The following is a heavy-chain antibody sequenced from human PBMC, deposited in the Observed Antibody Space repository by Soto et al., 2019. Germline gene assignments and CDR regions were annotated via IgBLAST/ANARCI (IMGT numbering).Heavy chain of an antibody. CDR2: ISYGGDKR. Sequence: QEKLVEFGGGVVQPGRSLRLSCAASGFRFNIHGMHWVLQAPGKGLEWVAGISYGGDKRYYEDSVRGRFTISRDNSKNTLFLQMVSLTVEDTALYYCATTDCSCGRCNPPFASWGQGTLVTVSS. CDR1: GFRFNIHG. J-gene: IGHJ4*02. V-gene: IGHV3-30-3*01. CDR3: ATTDCSCGRCNPPFAS. D-gene: IGHD2-21*01.